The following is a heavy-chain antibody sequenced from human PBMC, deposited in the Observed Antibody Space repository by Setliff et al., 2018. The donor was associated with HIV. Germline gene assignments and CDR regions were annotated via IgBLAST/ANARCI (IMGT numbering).Heavy chain of an antibody. CDR1: GYIFTSYG. CDR3: ARDPSSGIYYDSSGQYFQN. D-gene: IGHD3-22*01. CDR2: ISAYNGNT. Sequence: ASVQVSCKASGYIFTSYGISWVRQAPGQGLEWRGWISAYNGNTNYAQKFQGRVSMTIDTSTSTAYMGLRSLRPDDTAVYFCARDPSSGIYYDSSGQYFQNWGQGTLVTVSS. V-gene: IGHV1-18*01. J-gene: IGHJ1*01.